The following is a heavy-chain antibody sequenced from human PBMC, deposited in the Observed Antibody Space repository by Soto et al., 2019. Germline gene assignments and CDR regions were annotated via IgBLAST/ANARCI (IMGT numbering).Heavy chain of an antibody. CDR2: ISYDGSNK. V-gene: IGHV3-30*18. J-gene: IGHJ6*02. CDR1: GFTFSSYG. CDR3: AKDQMTILPPAYGMDV. Sequence: QVQLVESGGGVVQPGRSLRLSCAASGFTFSSYGMHWVRQAPGKGLEWVAVISYDGSNKYYADSVKGRFTISRDNSKNTLYLQMNSLRAEDTAVYYCAKDQMTILPPAYGMDVWGQGTTVTVSS. D-gene: IGHD3-9*01.